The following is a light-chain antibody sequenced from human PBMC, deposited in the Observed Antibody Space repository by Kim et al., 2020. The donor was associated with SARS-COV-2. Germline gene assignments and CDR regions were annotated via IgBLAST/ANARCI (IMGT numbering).Light chain of an antibody. CDR1: QDISNY. J-gene: IGKJ5*01. CDR3: QQFGNLMT. Sequence: DIQMTQSPTSLSVSVGDRVTITCQASQDISNYLNWYQQKPGKAPKLLIFDASNLETGVPSRFSGSGSGTDFTLTISSLQPEDIATYYCQQFGNLMTFGQGTRLEIK. V-gene: IGKV1-33*01. CDR2: DAS.